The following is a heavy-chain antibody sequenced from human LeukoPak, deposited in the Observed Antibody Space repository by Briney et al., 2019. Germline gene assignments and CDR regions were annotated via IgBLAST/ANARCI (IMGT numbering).Heavy chain of an antibody. J-gene: IGHJ3*02. V-gene: IGHV3-23*01. CDR3: AKDPQYSSGWYKI. D-gene: IGHD6-19*01. CDR2: ISGSGGST. CDR1: GITFSSYW. Sequence: GGSLRLSCAASGITFSSYWMSWVRQAPGKGLEWVSVISGSGGSTYYADSVKGRFTISRDNSKNTLYLQMNSLRAEDTAVYYCAKDPQYSSGWYKIWGQGTMVTVSS.